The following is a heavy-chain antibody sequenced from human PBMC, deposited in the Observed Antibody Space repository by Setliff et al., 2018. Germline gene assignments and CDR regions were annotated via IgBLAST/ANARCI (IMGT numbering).Heavy chain of an antibody. CDR1: GGSISSMSYY. CDR2: IYHSGSS. CDR3: ARESYYYYMDV. V-gene: IGHV4-39*07. Sequence: PSETLSLTCTVSGGSISSMSYYWGWIRQPPGKGLEWIGSIYHSGSSYYNSSLRSRVTISVDTSKNQFSLILRSVTAADTAVYYCARESYYYYMDVWGKGTTVT. J-gene: IGHJ6*03.